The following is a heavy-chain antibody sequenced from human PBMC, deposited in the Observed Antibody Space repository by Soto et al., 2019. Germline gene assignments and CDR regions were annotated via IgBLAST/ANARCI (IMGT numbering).Heavy chain of an antibody. Sequence: QVQLVESGGGVVQPGRSLRLSCAASGFTFSSYAMHWVRQAPGKGLEWVAVISYDGRNKYYADSVKGRFTISRDNSKNTLYLQMNSLRAEDTAVYYCARDRYCRRTSCYRYRLAEYFQHWCQGTLVTVSS. V-gene: IGHV3-30*04. D-gene: IGHD2-2*02. CDR2: ISYDGRNK. J-gene: IGHJ1*01. CDR1: GFTFSSYA. CDR3: ARDRYCRRTSCYRYRLAEYFQH.